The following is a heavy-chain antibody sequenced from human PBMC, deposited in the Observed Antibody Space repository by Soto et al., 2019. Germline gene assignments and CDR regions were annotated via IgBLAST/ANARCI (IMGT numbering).Heavy chain of an antibody. CDR2: ISGSGGST. CDR1: GFTFSSYA. J-gene: IGHJ4*02. V-gene: IGHV3-23*01. CDR3: AKLGAYTRGTHIVLVPAAMRTDY. Sequence: TGGSLRLSCAASGFTFSSYAMSWVRQAPGKGLEWVSAISGSGGSTYYADSVKGRFTISRDNSKNTLYLQMNSLRAEDTAVYYCAKLGAYTRGTHIVLVPAAMRTDYWGQGTLVTVSS. D-gene: IGHD2-2*01.